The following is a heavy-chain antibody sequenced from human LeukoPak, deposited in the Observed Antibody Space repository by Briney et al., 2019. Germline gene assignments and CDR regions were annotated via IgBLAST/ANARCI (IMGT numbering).Heavy chain of an antibody. CDR3: AKDKAIAAAGYFDY. V-gene: IGHV3-23*01. CDR1: GFTFSSYA. D-gene: IGHD6-13*01. Sequence: PGGSLRLSCAASGFTFSSYAMSWVRQAPGKGLKWVAAISGSGGSTYYADSGKGRFTISRDNSKNTLYLQMNSLRAEDTAVYYCAKDKAIAAAGYFDYWGQGTLVTVSS. CDR2: ISGSGGST. J-gene: IGHJ4*02.